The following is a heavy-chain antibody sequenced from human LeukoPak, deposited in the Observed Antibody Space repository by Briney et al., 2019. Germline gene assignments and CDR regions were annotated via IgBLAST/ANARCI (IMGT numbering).Heavy chain of an antibody. CDR1: GFTFSGSA. D-gene: IGHD3-10*01. V-gene: IGHV3-73*01. J-gene: IGHJ4*02. Sequence: GGSLRLSCAASGFTFSGSALHWVRQASGKGLEWVGRIRSTANGYATAYAASVKGRFTISRDDSKYTAYLQMNSLKTEDQAVYYCTGNYYGSGSYADFDYWGQGTLVTVSS. CDR3: TGNYYGSGSYADFDY. CDR2: IRSTANGYAT.